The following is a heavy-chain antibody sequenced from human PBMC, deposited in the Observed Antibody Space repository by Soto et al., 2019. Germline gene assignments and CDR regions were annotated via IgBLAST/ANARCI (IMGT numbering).Heavy chain of an antibody. J-gene: IGHJ5*02. CDR2: ISYDGSNK. CDR1: GFTFSSYA. D-gene: IGHD6-13*01. V-gene: IGHV3-30-3*01. Sequence: QVQLVESGGGVVQPGRSLRLSCAASGFTFSSYAMHWVRQAPGKGLEWVAVISYDGSNKYYADSVKGRFTISRDNSKNTLYLQMNSLRAEDTAVYYCARDRRAAAVTTYTLRAPWFDPWGQGTLVTVSS. CDR3: ARDRRAAAVTTYTLRAPWFDP.